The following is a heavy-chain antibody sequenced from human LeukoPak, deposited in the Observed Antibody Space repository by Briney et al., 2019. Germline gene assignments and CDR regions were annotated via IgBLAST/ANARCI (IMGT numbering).Heavy chain of an antibody. V-gene: IGHV3-30*02. CDR3: TTDNSYYDFWSGYYAFDI. CDR1: GFTFSSYG. J-gene: IGHJ3*02. Sequence: TGGSLRLSCAASGFTFSSYGMHWVRQAPGKGLEWGAFIRYDGSNKYYADSVKGRFTISRDNSKNTLYLQMNSLKTEDTAVYYCTTDNSYYDFWSGYYAFDIWGQGTMVTVSS. D-gene: IGHD3-3*01. CDR2: IRYDGSNK.